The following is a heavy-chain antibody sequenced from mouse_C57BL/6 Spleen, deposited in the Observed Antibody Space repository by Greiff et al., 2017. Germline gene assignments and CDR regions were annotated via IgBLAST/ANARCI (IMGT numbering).Heavy chain of an antibody. CDR1: GYTFTSYW. D-gene: IGHD2-4*01. J-gene: IGHJ4*01. CDR3: ARRSYDSYYAMDY. Sequence: VQLQQPGAELVRPGTSVKLSCKASGYTFTSYWMHWVKQRPGQGLEWIGVIDPSDSYTNYNQKFKGKATLTVDTSSSTAYMQLSSLTSEDSAVYYCARRSYDSYYAMDYWGQGTSVTVSS. V-gene: IGHV1-59*01. CDR2: IDPSDSYT.